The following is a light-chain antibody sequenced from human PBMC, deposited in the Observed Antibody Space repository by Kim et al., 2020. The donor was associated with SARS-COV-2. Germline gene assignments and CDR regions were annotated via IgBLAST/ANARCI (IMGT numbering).Light chain of an antibody. V-gene: IGKV3-20*01. CDR1: QSVTIDY. CDR3: QQYGSSPNT. Sequence: LSPGGRATLSCRASQSVTIDYLAWYQQKPGQAPRLLIYGASTRATGISDRFSGSGSGTDFALTISRLEPEDFAVYYCQQYGSSPNTFGQGTKLEI. J-gene: IGKJ2*01. CDR2: GAS.